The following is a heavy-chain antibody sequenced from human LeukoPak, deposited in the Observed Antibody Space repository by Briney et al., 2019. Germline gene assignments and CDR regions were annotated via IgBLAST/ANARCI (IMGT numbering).Heavy chain of an antibody. CDR3: AKSEYSSGWYPPPYYYYMDV. D-gene: IGHD6-19*01. CDR1: GFTFINYN. Sequence: GGSPRLSCAASGFTFINYNMNWVRQAPGKGLEWVSSISSSTTNIYYADSVKGRFTISRDNSKNTLYLQMNSLRAEDTAVYYCAKSEYSSGWYPPPYYYYMDVWGKGTTVTVSS. J-gene: IGHJ6*03. CDR2: ISSSTTNI. V-gene: IGHV3-21*01.